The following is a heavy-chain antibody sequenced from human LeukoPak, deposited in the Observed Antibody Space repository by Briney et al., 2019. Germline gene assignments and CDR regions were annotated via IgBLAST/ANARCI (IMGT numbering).Heavy chain of an antibody. J-gene: IGHJ6*02. D-gene: IGHD4/OR15-4a*01. CDR2: IYYSGST. V-gene: IGHV4-59*01. CDR3: ARKRGATNYYYYGMDV. Sequence: SETLSLTCIVSGGSISSYYWSWIRQPPGKGLEWIGYIYYSGSTNYNPSLKSRVTISVDTSKNQFSLKLSSVTAADTAVYYCARKRGATNYYYYGMDVWGQGTTVTVSS. CDR1: GGSISSYY.